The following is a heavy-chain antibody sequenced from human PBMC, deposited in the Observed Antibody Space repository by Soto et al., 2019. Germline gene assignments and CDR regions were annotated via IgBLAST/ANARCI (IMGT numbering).Heavy chain of an antibody. J-gene: IGHJ4*02. V-gene: IGHV3-23*01. Sequence: DVHLLESGGGLVQPGGSLRLSCAASGFSFSSYAMVWVRQAPGKGLEWVAVISARGGSLYFPDSVKGRFTLSRDNSKNVLSMEMNSLRAEDTAIYFCAKGSIEYSASVDNWGQGTLVVVSS. CDR2: ISARGGSL. D-gene: IGHD5-12*01. CDR1: GFSFSSYA. CDR3: AKGSIEYSASVDN.